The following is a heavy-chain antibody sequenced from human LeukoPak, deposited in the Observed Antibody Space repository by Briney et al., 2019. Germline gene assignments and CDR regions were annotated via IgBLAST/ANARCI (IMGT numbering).Heavy chain of an antibody. V-gene: IGHV3-48*04. J-gene: IGHJ3*02. CDR1: GFTFSTYS. D-gene: IGHD1-26*01. Sequence: GGSLRLSCAASGFTFSTYSMNWVRQAPGKGLEWVSYISSGSSTIYYADSVKGRFTISRDYAKNSLYLQMNSLRAEDTAVYYCARRVSGSYYLDAFDIWGQGTMVTVSS. CDR3: ARRVSGSYYLDAFDI. CDR2: ISSGSSTI.